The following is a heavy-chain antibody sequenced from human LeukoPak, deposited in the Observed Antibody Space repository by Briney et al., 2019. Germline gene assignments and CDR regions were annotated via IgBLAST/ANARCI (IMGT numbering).Heavy chain of an antibody. D-gene: IGHD6-19*01. CDR3: ALRGGWNAFDI. V-gene: IGHV4-39*07. Sequence: PSETLSLTCTVSGGSISSSSYYWGWIRQPPGKGLEWIGEINHSGSTNYNPSLKSRVTISVDTSKNQFSLRLSSVTAADTAVYYCALRGGWNAFDIWGQGTMVTVSS. CDR1: GGSISSSSYY. CDR2: INHSGST. J-gene: IGHJ3*02.